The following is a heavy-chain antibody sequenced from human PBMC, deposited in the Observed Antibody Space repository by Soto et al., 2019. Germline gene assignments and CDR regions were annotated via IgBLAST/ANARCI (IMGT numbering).Heavy chain of an antibody. CDR3: ARERASFYGMDV. CDR1: GYTFTSYD. V-gene: IGHV1-8*01. Sequence: QVQLVQSGAEGKKPGASVKVSCKASGYTFTSYDINWVRQATGQGLEWMGWMNPNSGNTGYAQKFQGRVTMTRNTSISTAYMELSSLRSEDTAVYYCARERASFYGMDVWGQGTTVTVSS. CDR2: MNPNSGNT. J-gene: IGHJ6*02.